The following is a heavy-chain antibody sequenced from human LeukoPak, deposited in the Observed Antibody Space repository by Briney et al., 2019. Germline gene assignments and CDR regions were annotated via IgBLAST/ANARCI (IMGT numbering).Heavy chain of an antibody. CDR2: ISSSSSYI. V-gene: IGHV3-21*01. CDR1: GFTFSSYS. Sequence: TGGSPRLSCAASGFTFSSYSMNWVRQAPGKGLECVSSISSSSSYIYYADSVKGRFTISRDNAKNSLYLQMNSLRAEDTAVYYCARARDYYDSSGYYLYGMDVWGQGTTVTVSS. D-gene: IGHD3-22*01. CDR3: ARARDYYDSSGYYLYGMDV. J-gene: IGHJ6*02.